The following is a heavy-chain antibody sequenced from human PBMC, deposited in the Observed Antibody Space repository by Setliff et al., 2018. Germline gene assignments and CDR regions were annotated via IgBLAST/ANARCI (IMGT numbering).Heavy chain of an antibody. CDR2: INTNTGNP. V-gene: IGHV7-4-1*02. J-gene: IGHJ6*03. D-gene: IGHD3-3*01. CDR1: RYTFNSYA. CDR3: ARGRDIITIFGVITPDYYYYMDV. Sequence: ASVKVSCKASRYTFNSYAMNWVRQAPGQGLEWMGWINTNTGNPTYAQGFTGRFVFSLDTSVSTAYLQISSLKAEDTAVYYCARGRDIITIFGVITPDYYYYMDVWGTGTTVTVSS.